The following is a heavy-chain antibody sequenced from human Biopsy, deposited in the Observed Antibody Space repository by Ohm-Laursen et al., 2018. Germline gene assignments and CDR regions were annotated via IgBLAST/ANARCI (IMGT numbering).Heavy chain of an antibody. V-gene: IGHV4-61*01. D-gene: IGHD6-19*01. Sequence: PSQTLSLTCTVSGDSLSSGPDNWSWIRQPPGQGLEYIGFIYSGGNTNYNPSLQNRVTTSVDTSKNQFSLKLSSVIAADTAVYYCARGRRTSGWPYFANRGQGTLVIVSS. CDR2: IYSGGNT. J-gene: IGHJ4*02. CDR1: GDSLSSGPDN. CDR3: ARGRRTSGWPYFAN.